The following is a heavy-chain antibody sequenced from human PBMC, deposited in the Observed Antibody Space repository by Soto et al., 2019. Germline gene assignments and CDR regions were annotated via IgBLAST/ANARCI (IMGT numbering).Heavy chain of an antibody. V-gene: IGHV3-48*02. CDR1: GFTFSSYS. Sequence: GGSLRLSCAASGFTFSSYSMNWVRQAPGKGLEWVSYISSSSTIYYADSVKGRFTISRDNAKNSLYLQMNSLRDEDTAVYYCARGGRYSSSWYDAFDIWGQGTMVTVSS. J-gene: IGHJ3*02. CDR2: ISSSSTI. D-gene: IGHD6-13*01. CDR3: ARGGRYSSSWYDAFDI.